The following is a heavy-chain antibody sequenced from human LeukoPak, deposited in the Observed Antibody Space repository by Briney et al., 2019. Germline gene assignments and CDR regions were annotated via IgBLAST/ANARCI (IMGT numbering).Heavy chain of an antibody. CDR2: IYWDDDK. CDR3: AHSRAAAGKGRGWFDP. Sequence: SGPTLVKPTETLTLTCTFSGFSLSTSGVGVGWIRQPPGKALEWLALIYWDDDKRYSPSLKSRLTIIKDTSKNQVVLTMTNMDPVDTATYYCAHSRAAAGKGRGWFDPWGRGTLVTVSS. V-gene: IGHV2-5*02. D-gene: IGHD6-13*01. CDR1: GFSLSTSGVG. J-gene: IGHJ5*02.